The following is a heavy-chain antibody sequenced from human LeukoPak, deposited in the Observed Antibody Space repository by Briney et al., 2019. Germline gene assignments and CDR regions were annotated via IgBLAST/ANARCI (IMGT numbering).Heavy chain of an antibody. CDR2: IRYDGSNK. D-gene: IGHD4-23*01. V-gene: IGHV3-30*02. Sequence: GGSLRLSCAASGLTFSNYGIHWVRQAPGKGLEWVAFIRYDGSNKYYADSVKGRFTISRDNSKNTLYLQLNSLTVEDTAIYACAKDRLRWESLGAFDLWGQGTMVTVS. CDR3: AKDRLRWESLGAFDL. CDR1: GLTFSNYG. J-gene: IGHJ3*01.